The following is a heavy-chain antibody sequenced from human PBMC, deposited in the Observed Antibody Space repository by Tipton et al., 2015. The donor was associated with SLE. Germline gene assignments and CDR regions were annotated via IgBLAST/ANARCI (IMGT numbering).Heavy chain of an antibody. Sequence: TLSLTCTVSDGSISSHYWSWFRQPPGKGLEWIGYIYYRGNTKYNPSLNSRVTISLDTSRTQFSLKLSPVTAADTAVYYCARDGRGYCDNSGCSEYHWFDPWGQGTLVTVSS. V-gene: IGHV4-59*11. J-gene: IGHJ5*02. CDR1: DGSISSHY. CDR3: ARDGRGYCDNSGCSEYHWFDP. CDR2: IYYRGNT. D-gene: IGHD2-15*01.